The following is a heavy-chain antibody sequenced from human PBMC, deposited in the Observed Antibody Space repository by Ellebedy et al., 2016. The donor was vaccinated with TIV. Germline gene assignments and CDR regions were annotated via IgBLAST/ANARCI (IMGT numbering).Heavy chain of an antibody. CDR3: ARELGGSGGSDFDY. CDR1: EFTFSTYH. V-gene: IGHV3-33*01. J-gene: IGHJ4*02. CDR2: IWYDGTAK. Sequence: GESLKISCAASEFTFSTYHMHWVRQAPGKGLEWVAVIWYDGTAKFYAESVKGRFTISRDNSQNTLYLEINSLRADDTALYYCARELGGSGGSDFDYWGQGTLVTVSS. D-gene: IGHD2-15*01.